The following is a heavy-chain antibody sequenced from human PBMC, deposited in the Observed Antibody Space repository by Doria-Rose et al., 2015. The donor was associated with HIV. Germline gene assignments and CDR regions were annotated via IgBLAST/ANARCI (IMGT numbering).Heavy chain of an antibody. J-gene: IGHJ4*02. CDR2: IFSDDER. Sequence: ESGPVLVKPTETLTLTCTVSGVSLSSPGMGVSWIRQPPGKALEWLANIFSDDERSYNTSLKSRLTISRGTSKSQVVLTMTVMDPVDTATYYCARIKSSRWYHKYYFDFWGQGTLVIVSA. CDR3: ARIKSSRWYHKYYFDF. V-gene: IGHV2-26*01. D-gene: IGHD6-13*01. CDR1: GVSLSSPGMG.